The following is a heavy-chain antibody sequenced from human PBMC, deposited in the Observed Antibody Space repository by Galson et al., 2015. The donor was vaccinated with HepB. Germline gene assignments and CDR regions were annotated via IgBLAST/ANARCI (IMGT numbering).Heavy chain of an antibody. CDR3: ARDEGWLQLKGVQFDY. J-gene: IGHJ4*02. CDR1: GFTFSSYW. D-gene: IGHD5-24*01. CDR2: INSDGSST. Sequence: SLRLSCATSGFTFSSYWMHWVRQAPGKGLVWVSRINSDGSSTSYADSVKGRFTISRDNAKNTLYLQMNSLRAEDTAVYYCARDEGWLQLKGVQFDYWGQGTLVTVSS. V-gene: IGHV3-74*01.